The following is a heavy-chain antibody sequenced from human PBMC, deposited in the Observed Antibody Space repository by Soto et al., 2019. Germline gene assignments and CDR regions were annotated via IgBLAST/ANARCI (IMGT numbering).Heavy chain of an antibody. D-gene: IGHD5-18*01. CDR2: TNPNSGDT. CDR3: ATRYSYVHF. V-gene: IGHV1-2*02. J-gene: IGHJ4*02. CDR1: GYAFTGYY. Sequence: ASVKVSCKSSGYAFTGYYIHWVRQAPGQGLEWMGWTNPNSGDTNYAQKFQGRVTMTRDTSFSTAYMELSSLRSDDTAVYYCATRYSYVHFWGQGTLVTVSS.